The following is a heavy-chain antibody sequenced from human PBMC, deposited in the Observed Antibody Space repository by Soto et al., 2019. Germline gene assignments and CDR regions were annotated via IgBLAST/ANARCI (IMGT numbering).Heavy chain of an antibody. CDR3: ARTEYSSSSYGRRFDP. CDR2: IYYSGST. J-gene: IGHJ5*02. CDR1: GGSISSYY. Sequence: SETLSLTCTVSGGSISSYYWSWIRQPPGKGLEWIGYIYYSGSTNYNPSLKSRVTISVDTSKNQFSLKLSSVTAADTAVYYCARTEYSSSSYGRRFDPWGQGTLVTVSS. V-gene: IGHV4-59*08. D-gene: IGHD6-6*01.